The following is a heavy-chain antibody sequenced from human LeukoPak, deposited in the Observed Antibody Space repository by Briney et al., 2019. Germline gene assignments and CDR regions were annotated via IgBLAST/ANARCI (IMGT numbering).Heavy chain of an antibody. CDR1: GYNFSGHY. Sequence: GSSVKVSCKASGYNFSGHYMHWVRQAPGQGLEWMGWIKPSNGDTKYAQNFQGRVTMTRDTSISTAYMELSSLRSDDTAVYYCAREAVGATESIFDYWGQGTLVTVSS. V-gene: IGHV1-2*02. CDR2: IKPSNGDT. J-gene: IGHJ4*02. D-gene: IGHD1-26*01. CDR3: AREAVGATESIFDY.